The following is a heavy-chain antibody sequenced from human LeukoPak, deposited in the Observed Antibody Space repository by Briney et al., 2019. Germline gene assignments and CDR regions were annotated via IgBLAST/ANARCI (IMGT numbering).Heavy chain of an antibody. D-gene: IGHD6-19*01. V-gene: IGHV1-18*01. CDR1: ACTSILYC. CDR3: VCATRHWLERDFGS. Sequence: ASVMDSSKASACTSILYCIIWGRRAPGQGLEWLGWISANNGNTYYAEKLQGRVTLTTDTSTSTAYMELERLRSDDAAVYYCVCATRHWLERDFGSWGQGTLVTVSS. CDR2: ISANNGNT. J-gene: IGHJ4*02.